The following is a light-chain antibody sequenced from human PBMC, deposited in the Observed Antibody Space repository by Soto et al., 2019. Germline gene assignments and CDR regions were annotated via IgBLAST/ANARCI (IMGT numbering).Light chain of an antibody. J-gene: IGKJ4*01. CDR1: QSISTW. Sequence: DIQMTQSPSTLSASVGDRVTITCRASQSISTWLAWYQQKPGKAPKLLIYKASSLESGVPSRFSGGGSGTEFTLTINSLQPDDFATYYCQQYNTYPLTFGGGTTVEIK. V-gene: IGKV1-5*03. CDR2: KAS. CDR3: QQYNTYPLT.